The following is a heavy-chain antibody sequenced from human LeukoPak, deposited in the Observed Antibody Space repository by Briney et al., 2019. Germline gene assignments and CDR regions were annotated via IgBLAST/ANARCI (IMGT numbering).Heavy chain of an antibody. D-gene: IGHD2-15*01. J-gene: IGHJ6*03. V-gene: IGHV3-30*18. CDR3: AKDAYCSGGSCYPPRYMDV. CDR2: ISYDGSNK. Sequence: AGGSLRLSCAASGFTFSSYGMHWVRQAPGKGLEWVAVISYDGSNKYYADSVKGRFTISRDNSKNTLYLQMNSLRAEDTAVYYCAKDAYCSGGSCYPPRYMDVWSKGTTVTVSS. CDR1: GFTFSSYG.